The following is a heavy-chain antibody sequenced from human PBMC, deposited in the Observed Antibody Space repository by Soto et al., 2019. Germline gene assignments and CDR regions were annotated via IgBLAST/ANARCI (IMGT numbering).Heavy chain of an antibody. V-gene: IGHV4-59*08. Sequence: SETLSLTWTVSGGSISSYYWSWIRQPPGKGLEWIGYIYYSGSTNYNPSLKSRVTISVDTSKNQFSLKLSSVTAADTAVYYCARLGSGYEELYFDYWGQGTLVTVSS. CDR1: GGSISSYY. J-gene: IGHJ4*02. CDR2: IYYSGST. D-gene: IGHD5-12*01. CDR3: ARLGSGYEELYFDY.